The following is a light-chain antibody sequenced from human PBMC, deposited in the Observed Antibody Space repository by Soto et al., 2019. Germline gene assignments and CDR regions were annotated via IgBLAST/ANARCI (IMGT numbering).Light chain of an antibody. V-gene: IGKV1-5*03. Sequence: DIQMTPSPFTLSGSLGDRVTITFRASQTISSWLAWYQQKPGKAPKLLIYKASTLKSGVPSRFSGSGSGTEFTLTISSLQPDDFATYYCRHYNSYSEAFGQGTKV. J-gene: IGKJ1*01. CDR2: KAS. CDR1: QTISSW. CDR3: RHYNSYSEA.